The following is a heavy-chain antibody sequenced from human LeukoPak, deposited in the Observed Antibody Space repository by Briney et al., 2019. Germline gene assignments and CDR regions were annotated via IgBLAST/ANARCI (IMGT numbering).Heavy chain of an antibody. J-gene: IGHJ5*01. CDR2: ISASGGSP. D-gene: IGHD2-2*01. CDR3: AKGASTSRTYNWFDS. V-gene: IGHV3-23*01. CDR1: EFTFTNYA. Sequence: GGSLRLSCAASEFTFTNYAMSWVRQPPGKGLEWVSAISASGGSPYYADSVKGRFPISRDNSMHTLYLQMNSLRVEETAVYYCAKGASTSRTYNWFDSWGQGTLVTVSS.